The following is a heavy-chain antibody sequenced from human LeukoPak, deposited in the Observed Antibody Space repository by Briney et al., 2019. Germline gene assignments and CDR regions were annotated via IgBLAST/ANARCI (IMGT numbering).Heavy chain of an antibody. CDR1: GFTFSTYA. CDR2: ISGSSAST. D-gene: IGHD3-10*01. V-gene: IGHV3-23*01. CDR3: AVGSYYFDY. J-gene: IGHJ4*02. Sequence: GGSLRLSCAASGFTFSTYAMNWVRQAPGKGLEWVSGISGSSASTYYADSVKGRFTISRDNSKNTLYVQMNSLRAEDTAVYYCAVGSYYFDYWGQGTLVTVSS.